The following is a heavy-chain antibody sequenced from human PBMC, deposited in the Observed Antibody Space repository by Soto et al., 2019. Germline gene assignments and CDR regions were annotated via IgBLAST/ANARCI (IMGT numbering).Heavy chain of an antibody. V-gene: IGHV3-23*01. D-gene: IGHD3-10*01. CDR1: GFTFSSYA. Sequence: PGGSLRLSCAASGFTFSSYAMSWVRQAPGKGLEWVSAISGSSSSIQYAESVRGRFTISRDNAKNSLYLQMNSLRAEDTAVYYCARGLGSGTYTRYYYFYMDVWGKGTTVTVSS. CDR2: ISGSSSSI. CDR3: ARGLGSGTYTRYYYFYMDV. J-gene: IGHJ6*03.